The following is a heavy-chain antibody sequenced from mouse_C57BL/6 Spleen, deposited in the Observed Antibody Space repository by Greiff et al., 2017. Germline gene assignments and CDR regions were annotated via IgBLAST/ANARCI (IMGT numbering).Heavy chain of an antibody. J-gene: IGHJ3*01. CDR3: AVVYYDYDVRFAY. CDR2: INPSSGYT. CDR1: GYTFTSYS. D-gene: IGHD2-4*01. Sequence: VQRVESGAELARPGASVKMSCKASGYTFTSYSMHWVKQRPGQGLEWIGYINPSSGYTKYNQKFKDKATLTADKSSSTAYMQLSSLTSEDSAVYYCAVVYYDYDVRFAYGGQGTLVTVSA. V-gene: IGHV1-4*01.